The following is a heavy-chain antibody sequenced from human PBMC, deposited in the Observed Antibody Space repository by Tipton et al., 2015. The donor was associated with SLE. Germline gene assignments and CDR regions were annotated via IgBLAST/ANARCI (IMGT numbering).Heavy chain of an antibody. CDR1: GGSISSHY. Sequence: LRLSCTVSGGSISSHYWSWIRQPPGKRLEWIGHVHSSGSTFYNPSLKSRVSISMDTSKNQVSLRMTSVTAADTAVYYCATSGYDFLSWFAPWGQGTPVTVSS. J-gene: IGHJ5*02. V-gene: IGHV4-59*11. CDR3: ATSGYDFLSWFAP. CDR2: VHSSGST. D-gene: IGHD5-12*01.